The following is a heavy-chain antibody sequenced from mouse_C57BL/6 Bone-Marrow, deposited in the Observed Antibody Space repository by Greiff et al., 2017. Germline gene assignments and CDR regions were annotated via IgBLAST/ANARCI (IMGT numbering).Heavy chain of an antibody. CDR3: TRRPLRLEFAY. CDR1: GYTFTSYY. D-gene: IGHD3-2*02. V-gene: IGHV1-5*01. Sequence: VQLQQSGPVLARPGASVKMSCKASGYTFTSYYMDWVKQRHGQGLEWIGAIYPGNSDTSYNQKFKGKAKLTAVKSASTAYMELSSLTTEDSAVYDGTRRPLRLEFAYWGQGTLVTVSA. J-gene: IGHJ3*01. CDR2: IYPGNSDT.